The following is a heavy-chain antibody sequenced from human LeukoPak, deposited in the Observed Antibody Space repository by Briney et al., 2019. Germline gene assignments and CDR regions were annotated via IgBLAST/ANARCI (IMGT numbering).Heavy chain of an antibody. CDR3: ARVSYSGSYPRDY. CDR2: IYYSGST. V-gene: IGHV4-39*07. CDR1: GGSISSSSYY. Sequence: SETLSLTCTVSGGSISSSSYYWGWIRQPPGKGLEWIGSIYYSGSTYYNPSLKSRVTISVDTSKNQFSLKLSSVTAADTAVYYCARVSYSGSYPRDYWGQGTLVTVSS. J-gene: IGHJ4*02. D-gene: IGHD1-26*01.